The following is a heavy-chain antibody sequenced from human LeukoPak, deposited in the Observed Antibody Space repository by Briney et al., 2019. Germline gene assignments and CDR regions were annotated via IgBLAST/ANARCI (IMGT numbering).Heavy chain of an antibody. D-gene: IGHD4-23*01. Sequence: SETLSLTCTVSGGSINSYYWSWIRRPAGKGLEWIGRIYSSGSTNYNPSLKSRVSMSVDTSKNQFSLKLTSVTAADTAVYYCARGGEATVVTMWGQGILVTVSS. CDR2: IYSSGST. CDR3: ARGGEATVVTM. CDR1: GGSINSYY. V-gene: IGHV4-4*07. J-gene: IGHJ4*02.